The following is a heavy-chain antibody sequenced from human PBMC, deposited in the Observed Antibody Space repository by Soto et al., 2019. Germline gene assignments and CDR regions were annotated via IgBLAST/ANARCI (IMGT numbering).Heavy chain of an antibody. Sequence: SVKFSCKSSVYTFTGYYIHGVRHAPGQGLERLGLINPNSVGTKYAQKFQGRVTLNRDTSLRTAYMELNGLRSEDTAVYYCVFLPSCATNRCPTWNYAVDYWGQGTLGTGSS. V-gene: IGHV1-2*02. CDR2: INPNSVGT. J-gene: IGHJ4*02. CDR1: VYTFTGYY. D-gene: IGHD1-7*01. CDR3: VFLPSCATNRCPTWNYAVDY.